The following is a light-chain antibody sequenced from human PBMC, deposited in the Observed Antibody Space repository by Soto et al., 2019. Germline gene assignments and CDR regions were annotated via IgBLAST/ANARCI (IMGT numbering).Light chain of an antibody. CDR1: SSNIGAGND. Sequence: QSVLTQSPSVSGAPGQRVTISCTGSSSNIGAGNDVHWYQHLPGTAPKLLIYGNNNRPSGVPDRLSGSKSGTSASLAITGLQADDEADYYCQSYDTSLSRSVFGGGTKLTVL. J-gene: IGLJ2*01. CDR2: GNN. CDR3: QSYDTSLSRSV. V-gene: IGLV1-40*01.